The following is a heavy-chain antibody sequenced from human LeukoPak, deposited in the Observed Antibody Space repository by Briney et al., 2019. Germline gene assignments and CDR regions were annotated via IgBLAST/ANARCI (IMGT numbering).Heavy chain of an antibody. CDR3: AKGGHPAVVTTRFDS. Sequence: GGSLRLSCAASGFTFSSYSMNWVRQAPGKGLEWVSAISGSGGSTYYADSVKGRFTISRDNSKNTLLLQMNSLRAEDSAVYYCAKGGHPAVVTTRFDSWGQGTLVTVSS. V-gene: IGHV3-23*01. CDR1: GFTFSSYS. D-gene: IGHD2-21*02. CDR2: ISGSGGST. J-gene: IGHJ5*01.